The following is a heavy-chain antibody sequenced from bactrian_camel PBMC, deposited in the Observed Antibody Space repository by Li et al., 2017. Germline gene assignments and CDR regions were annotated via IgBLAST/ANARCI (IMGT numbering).Heavy chain of an antibody. J-gene: IGHJ4*01. CDR3: AAEGCGSSQPWHVAQAYNH. Sequence: QLVESGGGSVQAGGSLRLSCPASLYIYSSYCMGWFRQVPAKELEVVASIDTGDGTASYHDSVEGRFTVSLDKAEQTLYLEMNGLKPEDTAMYYCAAEGCGSSQPWHVAQAYNHRGRGTQVTVS. D-gene: IGHD3*01. CDR1: LYIYSSYC. CDR2: IDTGDGTA. V-gene: IGHV3S1*01.